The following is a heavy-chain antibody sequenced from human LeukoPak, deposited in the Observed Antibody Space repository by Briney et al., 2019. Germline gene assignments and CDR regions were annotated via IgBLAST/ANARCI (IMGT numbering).Heavy chain of an antibody. J-gene: IGHJ6*03. CDR3: ARSLRGSASSEDYYYYYMDV. V-gene: IGHV4-61*02. D-gene: IGHD2-15*01. Sequence: PSQTLSLTCTVSGVSISSGSSYWSWIRPPAGKGLEWVGRFCTRGSTSYNPSLKSRITISVDTSKNQFSLKRSSVTAADTAVYYCARSLRGSASSEDYYYYYMDVWGKGTTVTVSS. CDR2: FCTRGST. CDR1: GVSISSGSSY.